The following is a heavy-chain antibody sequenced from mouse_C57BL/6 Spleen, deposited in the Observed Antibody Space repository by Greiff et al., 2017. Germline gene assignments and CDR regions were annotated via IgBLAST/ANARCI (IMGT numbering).Heavy chain of an antibody. D-gene: IGHD2-5*01. CDR3: ARDSNYEGFAY. V-gene: IGHV1-53*01. CDR2: INPSNGGT. J-gene: IGHJ3*01. CDR1: GYTFTSYW. Sequence: QVQLQQSGTELVKPGASVKLSCKASGYTFTSYWMHWVKQRPGQGLEWIGNINPSNGGTNYTEKFKSKATLTVDKSSSTAYMQRSSLTSEDSAVYYCARDSNYEGFAYWGQGTLVTVSA.